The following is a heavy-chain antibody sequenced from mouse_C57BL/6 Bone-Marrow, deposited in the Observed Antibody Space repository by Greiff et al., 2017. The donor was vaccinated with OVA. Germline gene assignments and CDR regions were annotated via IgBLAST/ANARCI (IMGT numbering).Heavy chain of an antibody. V-gene: IGHV1-52*01. J-gene: IGHJ3*01. CDR2: IDPSDSET. CDR1: GYTFTSYW. CDR3: ARGTAQAGFAY. D-gene: IGHD3-2*02. Sequence: QVQLKQPGAELVRPGSSVKLSCKASGYTFTSYWMHWVKQRPIQGLEWIGNIDPSDSETHYNQKFKDKATLTVDKSSSTAYMQLSSLTSEDSAVYYCARGTAQAGFAYWGQGTLVTVSA.